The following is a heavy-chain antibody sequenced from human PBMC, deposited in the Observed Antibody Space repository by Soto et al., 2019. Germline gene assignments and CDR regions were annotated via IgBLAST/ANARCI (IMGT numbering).Heavy chain of an antibody. V-gene: IGHV3-21*01. CDR2: ISSSSSYI. CDR1: GFTFSSYS. Sequence: EVQLVESGGGLVKPGGSLRLSCAASGFTFSSYSTNWVRQAPGKGLEWVSSISSSSSYIYYADSVKGRFTISRDNAKNSLYLQMNSLRAEDTAVYYCARDAAGLVPAAIDWFDPWGQGTLVTVSS. CDR3: ARDAAGLVPAAIDWFDP. D-gene: IGHD2-2*01. J-gene: IGHJ5*02.